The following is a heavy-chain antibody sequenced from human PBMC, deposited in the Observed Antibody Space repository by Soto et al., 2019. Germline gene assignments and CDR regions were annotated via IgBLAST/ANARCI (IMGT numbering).Heavy chain of an antibody. Sequence: SVKVSCKASGGTFSSYAISWVRQAPGQGLEWMGGIIPIFGTANYAQKFQGRVTIAADESTSTAYMELSSLRSEDTAVYYCARGRDGYNQHWYFDLWGRGTLVTVSS. V-gene: IGHV1-69*13. CDR2: IIPIFGTA. D-gene: IGHD5-12*01. CDR1: GGTFSSYA. J-gene: IGHJ2*01. CDR3: ARGRDGYNQHWYFDL.